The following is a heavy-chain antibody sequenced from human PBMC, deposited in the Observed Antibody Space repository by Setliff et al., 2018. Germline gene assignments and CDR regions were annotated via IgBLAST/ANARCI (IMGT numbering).Heavy chain of an antibody. CDR1: GYTFTSYY. D-gene: IGHD6-13*01. Sequence: ASVKVSCKASGYTFTSYYMHWVRQAPGQGLEWMGIINPSGGSTSYAQKFQGRVTMSVDTSKNQFSLKLSSVTAADTAVYYCARGGGSSWYGFDYWGQGTLVTVSS. V-gene: IGHV1-46*01. CDR3: ARGGGSSWYGFDY. J-gene: IGHJ4*02. CDR2: INPSGGST.